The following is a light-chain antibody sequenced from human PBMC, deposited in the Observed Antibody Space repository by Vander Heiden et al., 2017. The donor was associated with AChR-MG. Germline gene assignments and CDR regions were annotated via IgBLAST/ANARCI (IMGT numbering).Light chain of an antibody. V-gene: IGLV1-44*01. Sequence: QSVLTQPPSASGTPGQRVTISCSGSSSNIGTNPSNWYQQLPETAPKLLMYSNDQRPSGVPDRFSGSKSGTSASLAISGLQSEDEADYYCAAWDDSLNGVVFGGGTKLTVL. CDR3: AAWDDSLNGVV. CDR1: SSNIGTNP. CDR2: SND. J-gene: IGLJ2*01.